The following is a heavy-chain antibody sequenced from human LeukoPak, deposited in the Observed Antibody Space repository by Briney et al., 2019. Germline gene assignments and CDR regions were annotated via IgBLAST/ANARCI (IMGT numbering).Heavy chain of an antibody. J-gene: IGHJ4*02. Sequence: SETLSLTCTVSGGSISSYYWSWIRQPPGKGLEWIANIYHTGSTNYNPSLSGRVTISIDTAKNQFSLKLTPVTAADTAVYYCARRGRNSSGWQDYLWGQGTLVTVSS. D-gene: IGHD6-25*01. V-gene: IGHV4-59*01. CDR2: IYHTGST. CDR3: ARRGRNSSGWQDYL. CDR1: GGSISSYY.